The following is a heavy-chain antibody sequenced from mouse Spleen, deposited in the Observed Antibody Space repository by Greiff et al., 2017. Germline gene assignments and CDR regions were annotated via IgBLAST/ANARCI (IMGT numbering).Heavy chain of an antibody. J-gene: IGHJ3*01. CDR1: GFNIKDDY. Sequence: VQLQQSGAELVRPGASVKLSCTASGFNIKDDYMHWVKQRPEQGLEWIGWIDPENGDTEYASKFQGKATITADTSSNTAYLQLSSLTSEDTAVYYCTTGGNYLAWFAYWGQGTLVTVSA. CDR3: TTGGNYLAWFAY. V-gene: IGHV14-4*01. CDR2: IDPENGDT. D-gene: IGHD2-1*01.